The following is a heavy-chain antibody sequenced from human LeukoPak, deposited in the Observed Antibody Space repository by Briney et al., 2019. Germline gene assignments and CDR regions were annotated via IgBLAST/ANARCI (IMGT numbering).Heavy chain of an antibody. CDR3: ARESLLIAAPFDY. Sequence: GGSLRLSCAASGFTVSSNYMSWVRQAPGKGLEWVSVIYSGGSTYYADSVKGRFTISRDNAKNTLYLQMNSLRAEDTAVYYCARESLLIAAPFDYWGQGTLVTVSS. CDR2: IYSGGST. D-gene: IGHD6-6*01. J-gene: IGHJ4*02. V-gene: IGHV3-53*01. CDR1: GFTVSSNY.